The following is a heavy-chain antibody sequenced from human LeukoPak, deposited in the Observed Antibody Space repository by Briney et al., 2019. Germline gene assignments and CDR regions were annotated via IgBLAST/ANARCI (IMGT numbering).Heavy chain of an antibody. V-gene: IGHV4-34*01. CDR1: GGSFSGY. Sequence: SETLSLTYAVYGGSFSGYWSWIRQPPGKGLEWIGEINHTGSTNYNPSLKSRVTISVDTSKNQFSLKLSSVTAADTAVYFCARRSHYSGWYVWGQGTLVTVSS. J-gene: IGHJ1*01. D-gene: IGHD6-19*01. CDR2: INHTGST. CDR3: ARRSHYSGWYV.